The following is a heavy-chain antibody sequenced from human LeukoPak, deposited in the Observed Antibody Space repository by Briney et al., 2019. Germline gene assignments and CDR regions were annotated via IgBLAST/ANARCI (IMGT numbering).Heavy chain of an antibody. CDR2: IYHSGST. V-gene: IGHV4-38-2*01. CDR3: ARLPTTDQLLPFDY. D-gene: IGHD2-2*01. J-gene: IGHJ4*02. CDR1: GYSISSGYY. Sequence: SETLSLTCAVSGYSISSGYYWGWIRPPPGKGLEWIGSIYHSGSTYYNPSLKSRVTISVDTSKNQFSLKLSSVTAADTAVYYCARLPTTDQLLPFDYWGQGTLVTVSS.